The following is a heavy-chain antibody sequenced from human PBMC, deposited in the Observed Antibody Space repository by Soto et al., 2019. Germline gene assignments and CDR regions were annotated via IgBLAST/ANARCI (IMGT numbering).Heavy chain of an antibody. J-gene: IGHJ6*02. V-gene: IGHV5-51*01. CDR3: ARQGSNGAYYYYGMDV. D-gene: IGHD2-8*01. Sequence: HGESLKISCQGSGYRFSSYWIAWVRQMPRKGLEWMGIIYPGDSDTIYSPSFQGQVTFSVDKSTSTAYLQWSSLKASDTAMYYCARQGSNGAYYYYGMDVWGQGTTVTVSS. CDR1: GYRFSSYW. CDR2: IYPGDSDT.